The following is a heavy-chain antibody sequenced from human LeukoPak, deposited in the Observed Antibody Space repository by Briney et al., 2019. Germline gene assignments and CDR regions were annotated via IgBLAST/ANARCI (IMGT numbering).Heavy chain of an antibody. J-gene: IGHJ4*02. V-gene: IGHV4-34*01. CDR2: INHSGSS. Sequence: SETLSLTCAVYGGSFRGYYWSWIRQPPGKGLEWIGEINHSGSSNYNPSLKSRVTISLDTSKNQFSLNLSSVTAADTAVYYCAREGYCSGTSCYNFNYWGQGTLVTVSS. CDR3: AREGYCSGTSCYNFNY. D-gene: IGHD2-2*02. CDR1: GGSFRGYY.